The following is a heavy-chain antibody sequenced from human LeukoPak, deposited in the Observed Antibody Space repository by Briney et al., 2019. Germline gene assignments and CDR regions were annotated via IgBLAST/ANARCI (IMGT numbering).Heavy chain of an antibody. D-gene: IGHD3-22*01. Sequence: PGGSLRLSCAASGFTFSRYGMHWVRQAPGKGLEWVAVISYDGSNKYYADSVKGRFTISRDNSKNTLYLQMNSLRAEDTAVYYCKAVVVISGVVDYWGQGTLVTVSS. CDR3: KAVVVISGVVDY. J-gene: IGHJ4*02. CDR1: GFTFSRYG. CDR2: ISYDGSNK. V-gene: IGHV3-30*03.